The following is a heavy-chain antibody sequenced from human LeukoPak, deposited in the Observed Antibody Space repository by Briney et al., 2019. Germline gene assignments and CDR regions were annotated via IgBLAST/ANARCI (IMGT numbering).Heavy chain of an antibody. CDR2: INEDGSKK. J-gene: IGHJ5*02. D-gene: IGHD3-10*01. V-gene: IGHV3-7*01. Sequence: SGGSLRLSCAASGFTFTNYWMIWVRQVPGKGLEWVANINEDGSKKYYVGSVEGRFTISRDNAKNSVFLQMNSLRADDTAMYYCASSSYSCSSSWGQGTLVTVSS. CDR3: ASSSYSCSSS. CDR1: GFTFTNYW.